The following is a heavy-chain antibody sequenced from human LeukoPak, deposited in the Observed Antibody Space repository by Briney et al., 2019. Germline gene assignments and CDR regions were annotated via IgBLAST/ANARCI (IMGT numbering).Heavy chain of an antibody. D-gene: IGHD3-10*01. CDR1: GFIFGDHA. J-gene: IGHJ6*02. Sequence: GGSLRLSCAGYGFIFGDHAMSWVRQAPGKGLEWVGFIRSKAYGATIEYAASVEGRFTISGDDSKGIAYLQMNSLETEDTAVYYCARGPILLWIHNGMDVWGPGTTVTVSS. CDR3: ARGPILLWIHNGMDV. CDR2: IRSKAYGATI. V-gene: IGHV3-49*04.